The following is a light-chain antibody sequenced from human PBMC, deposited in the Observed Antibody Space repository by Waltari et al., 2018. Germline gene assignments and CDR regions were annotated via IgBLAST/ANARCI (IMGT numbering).Light chain of an antibody. CDR3: QQYGSSPYT. J-gene: IGKJ2*01. Sequence: ESVLTQSPGTLSLSPGERVTLACRASQTIKSSHLAWYQQKAGQAPRLRLYGESSRATGIPDRFSGGGSGTDFTLTINRLQPEDFAVYHCQQYGSSPYTFGQGTKLAIK. V-gene: IGKV3-20*01. CDR1: QTIKSSH. CDR2: GES.